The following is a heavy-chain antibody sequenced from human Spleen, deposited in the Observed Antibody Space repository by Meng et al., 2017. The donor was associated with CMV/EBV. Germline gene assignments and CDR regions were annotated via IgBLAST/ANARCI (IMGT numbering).Heavy chain of an antibody. Sequence: ESLKISCAASGFTFDDYTMHWVRQAPGKGLEWVSLISWDGGSTYYADSVKGRFTISRDNSKNSLYLQMNSLRTEDTALYFCARGYGAATHGGFDPWGQGTLVTVSS. V-gene: IGHV3-43*01. CDR2: ISWDGGST. J-gene: IGHJ5*02. D-gene: IGHD2-15*01. CDR3: ARGYGAATHGGFDP. CDR1: GFTFDDYT.